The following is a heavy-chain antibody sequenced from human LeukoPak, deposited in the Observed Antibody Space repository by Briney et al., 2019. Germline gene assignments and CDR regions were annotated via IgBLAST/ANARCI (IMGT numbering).Heavy chain of an antibody. J-gene: IGHJ4*02. CDR1: GFTFSSYG. Sequence: PGGSLRLSCAASGFTFSSYGMDWVRQAPGKGLEWVAVIWYDGSNKYYADSVKGRFTISRDNSKNTLYLQMNSLRAEDTAVYYCAKNGGCSGGSCYAFDYWGQGTLVTVSS. V-gene: IGHV3-33*06. D-gene: IGHD2-15*01. CDR2: IWYDGSNK. CDR3: AKNGGCSGGSCYAFDY.